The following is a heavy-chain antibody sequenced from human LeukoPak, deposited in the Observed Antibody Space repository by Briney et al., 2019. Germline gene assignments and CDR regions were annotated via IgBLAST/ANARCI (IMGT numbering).Heavy chain of an antibody. CDR2: IYYSGST. V-gene: IGHV4-39*01. Sequence: SETLSLTCTVSGGSISSSSYYWGWIRQPPGKGLEWIGGIYYSGSTYYNPSLKSRVTISVDTSKNQFSLKLSSVTAADTAVYFCARLHDYRNTFDYWGQGTLVTVSS. D-gene: IGHD4-11*01. CDR3: ARLHDYRNTFDY. CDR1: GGSISSSSYY. J-gene: IGHJ4*02.